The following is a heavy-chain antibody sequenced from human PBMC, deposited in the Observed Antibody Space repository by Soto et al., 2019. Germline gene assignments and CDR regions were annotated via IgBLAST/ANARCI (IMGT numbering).Heavy chain of an antibody. J-gene: IGHJ4*02. V-gene: IGHV3-15*07. CDR3: CTDWSSGWQWTDY. CDR2: IKSETDGGAT. D-gene: IGHD6-19*01. Sequence: EVQLVQSGGGLVKPGESLRLSCAVSGFTFSNAWMGWVRQAPGKGLEWVGRIKSETDGGATDYAAPERGRFTISRDDSNDTLYLQMHSLKTEDTGVYYCCTDWSSGWQWTDYWGQGTQVTVSS. CDR1: GFTFSNAW.